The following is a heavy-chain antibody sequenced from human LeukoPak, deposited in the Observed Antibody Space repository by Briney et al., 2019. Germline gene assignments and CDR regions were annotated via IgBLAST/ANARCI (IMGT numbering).Heavy chain of an antibody. Sequence: GGSLRLSCAASGFTFSNAWMSWVRHAPGNRLECVVRIKSKTDDGTTDYAAPVKGRFTISRDDSKNTLYLQMNSLKTEDTAVYYCTTVSVLKSAAAGTGLYGMDVWGLGTTVTVSS. J-gene: IGHJ6*02. D-gene: IGHD6-13*01. CDR3: TTVSVLKSAAAGTGLYGMDV. CDR1: GFTFSNAW. V-gene: IGHV3-15*01. CDR2: IKSKTDDGTT.